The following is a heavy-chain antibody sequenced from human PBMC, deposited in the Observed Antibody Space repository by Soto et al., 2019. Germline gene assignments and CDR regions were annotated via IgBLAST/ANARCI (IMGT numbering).Heavy chain of an antibody. J-gene: IGHJ6*02. CDR3: VKVGWGYSFGNGMDD. CDR1: GFSLSGYS. V-gene: IGHV3-30-3*01. Sequence: QVQLVESGGGVVQPGGSLRLSCAASGFSLSGYSMHWVRQAPGKGLDWVAVIQHDASNIYYADSVKGRFTISRDNSKNTMYLQMNDLTAEDTALYYCVKVGWGYSFGNGMDDWCQGTTVTVS. D-gene: IGHD5-18*01. CDR2: IQHDASNI.